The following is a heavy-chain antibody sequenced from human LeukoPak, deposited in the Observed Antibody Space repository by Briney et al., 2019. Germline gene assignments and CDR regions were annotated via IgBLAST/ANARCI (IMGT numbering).Heavy chain of an antibody. J-gene: IGHJ4*02. V-gene: IGHV3-7*04. CDR3: ARSYMSGYLDF. CDR1: GFTFSNYW. CDR2: IKLDGSEK. Sequence: GGSLRLSCAASGFTFSNYWMSWVRQAPGKGLEWVANIKLDGSEKYYVDSVKGRFTISRDNAKNSLYLQMNSLRPEDTAVYYCARSYMSGYLDFWGQGTLVTVSS. D-gene: IGHD3-9*01.